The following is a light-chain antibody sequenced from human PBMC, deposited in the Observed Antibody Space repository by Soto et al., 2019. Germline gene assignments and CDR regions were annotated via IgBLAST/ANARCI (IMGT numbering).Light chain of an antibody. CDR2: DAS. J-gene: IGKJ4*01. Sequence: EIVLTQSPATLSLSPGERATLSCRASQSVSSYLAWYQQKPGQAPRLLISDASNRATGIPARVSGSGSGTDFTLTVSSLEPEDFAMYYWQQRRDWPLTFGGGTKVEI. CDR1: QSVSSY. CDR3: QQRRDWPLT. V-gene: IGKV3-11*01.